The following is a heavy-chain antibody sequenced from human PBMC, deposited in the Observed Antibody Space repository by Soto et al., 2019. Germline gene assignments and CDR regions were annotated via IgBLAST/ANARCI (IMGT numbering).Heavy chain of an antibody. CDR3: VRGPSDHKLRLVEWPYGDY. D-gene: IGHD3-3*01. Sequence: LRLSCVASGFIVSSNQMSWVRQAPGKGLEWVSVIYSGHTTYYADSVEGRFTISRDDSKNTLYLQMNSLRVEDTAVYYCVRGPSDHKLRLVEWPYGDYWGQGALVTVS. CDR2: IYSGHTT. CDR1: GFIVSSNQ. V-gene: IGHV3-53*01. J-gene: IGHJ4*02.